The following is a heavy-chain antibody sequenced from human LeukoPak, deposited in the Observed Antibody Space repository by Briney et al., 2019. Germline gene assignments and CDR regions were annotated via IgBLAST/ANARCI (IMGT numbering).Heavy chain of an antibody. V-gene: IGHV4-39*07. Sequence: SETLSLTCSVSGGSISTNYYYWAWIRQPPGKGLEWIGSIDYSGTTYYNPSLKSRVTISVDTSKSQFSLKLTSMTAADTAVYYCARETSSRYFDFWGQGTLLTVSS. D-gene: IGHD6-6*01. CDR3: ARETSSRYFDF. CDR2: IDYSGTT. CDR1: GGSISTNYYY. J-gene: IGHJ4*02.